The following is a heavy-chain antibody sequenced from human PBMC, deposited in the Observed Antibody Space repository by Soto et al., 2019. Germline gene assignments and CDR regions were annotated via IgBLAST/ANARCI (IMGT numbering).Heavy chain of an antibody. CDR2: IIPTFGSA. CDR3: ARGREMATSKFYFDY. D-gene: IGHD1-1*01. V-gene: IGHV1-69*01. Sequence: QVQLVQSGAEVKKPGSSVKVSCKASGGSFSTYAINWERQAPGQGLEWMGGIIPTFGSANNAQEFQGRVTITADESTSTVFMELTSLRSDDTAVYYCARGREMATSKFYFDYWGQGTLVTGSS. CDR1: GGSFSTYA. J-gene: IGHJ4*02.